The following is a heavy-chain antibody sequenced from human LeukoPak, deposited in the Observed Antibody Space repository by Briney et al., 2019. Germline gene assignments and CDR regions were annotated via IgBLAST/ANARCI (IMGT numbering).Heavy chain of an antibody. CDR1: GGSISRGSYY. D-gene: IGHD3-9*01. V-gene: IGHV4-61*02. Sequence: SQTLSLTCTVSGGSISRGSYYWSWIRQPAGKGLEWIGRIYTSGSTNYNPSLKSRVTISVDTSKNQFSLKLSSATAADTAVYYCAREQRMYYDILTGYYHPNYFDYWGQGTLVTVSS. CDR2: IYTSGST. J-gene: IGHJ4*02. CDR3: AREQRMYYDILTGYYHPNYFDY.